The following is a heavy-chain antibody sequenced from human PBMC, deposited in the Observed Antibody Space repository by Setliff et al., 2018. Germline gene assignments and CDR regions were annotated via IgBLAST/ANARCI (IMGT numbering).Heavy chain of an antibody. D-gene: IGHD6-19*01. Sequence: SETLSLTCAVYGGSFSGYYWSWIRQPPGTGLEWIGEINHSGSTNYNPSLKSRVTISVDTSKNQFSLKLSSVTAADTAVYYCAREQWLDPPGYYYMDVWAKGTTVTVSS. CDR3: AREQWLDPPGYYYMDV. V-gene: IGHV4-34*01. CDR1: GGSFSGYY. CDR2: INHSGST. J-gene: IGHJ6*03.